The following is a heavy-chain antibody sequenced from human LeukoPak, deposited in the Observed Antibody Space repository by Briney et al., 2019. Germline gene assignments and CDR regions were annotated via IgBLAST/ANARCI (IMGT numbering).Heavy chain of an antibody. J-gene: IGHJ6*01. CDR2: LYASGNS. Sequence: SETLSLTCTVSGTSINGYYWSWFRQPAGKGLEWIGRLYASGNSNYASGTTHSNASLKSRLTMSLDTSMSQFSLKLSSVTAADTAVYYCAREATPANAAGLDVWGQGTTVTVSS. D-gene: IGHD4/OR15-4a*01. CDR1: GTSINGYY. V-gene: IGHV4-4*07. CDR3: AREATPANAAGLDV.